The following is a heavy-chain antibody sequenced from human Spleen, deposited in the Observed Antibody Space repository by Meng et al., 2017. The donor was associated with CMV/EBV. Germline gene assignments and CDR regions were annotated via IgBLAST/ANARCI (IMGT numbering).Heavy chain of an antibody. CDR3: ARTQVPAHTGSYRYYYYYSMDV. V-gene: IGHV1-2*02. Sequence: ASVKVSCKASGYTLTDYYMQWVRQAPGQGLEWMGWINPNSGGTNSAQKFKGRVTMTSDTSISTIYMELRRLRFDDTAFYYCARTQVPAHTGSYRYYYYYSMDVWGQGTTVTVSS. CDR2: INPNSGGT. D-gene: IGHD2-8*02. J-gene: IGHJ6*02. CDR1: GYTLTDYY.